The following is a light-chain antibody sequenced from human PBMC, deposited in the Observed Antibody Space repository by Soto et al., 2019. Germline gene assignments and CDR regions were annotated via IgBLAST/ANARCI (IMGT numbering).Light chain of an antibody. Sequence: HSVLTQAASVSGFPGQSISISCTGTISDVGGYNFVSWYQQYPGKAPKLMICDVSNRPSGVSNRFSGSKSGNTASLTISGLQAEDEADYYCSSFTGSNYVFGTGTKVTVL. CDR3: SSFTGSNYV. V-gene: IGLV2-14*03. J-gene: IGLJ1*01. CDR1: ISDVGGYNF. CDR2: DVS.